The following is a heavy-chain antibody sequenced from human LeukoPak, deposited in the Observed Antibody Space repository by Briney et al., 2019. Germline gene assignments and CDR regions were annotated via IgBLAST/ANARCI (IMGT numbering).Heavy chain of an antibody. CDR3: ARLSGRVVCSAGSCYIDS. CDR2: IYPGDSDT. V-gene: IGHV5-51*01. Sequence: GESLQISCQGSGYRFTSDWIGWVRQMPGKGLEWMGIIYPGDSDTRYSPSFQGQVTISADKSVNTAYLQWSSLKASDTAMHYCARLSGRVVCSAGSCYIDSWGQGTLVTVSS. D-gene: IGHD2-15*01. CDR1: GYRFTSDW. J-gene: IGHJ4*02.